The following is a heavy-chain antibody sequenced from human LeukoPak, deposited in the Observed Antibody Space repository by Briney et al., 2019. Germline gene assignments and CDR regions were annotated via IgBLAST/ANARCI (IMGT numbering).Heavy chain of an antibody. CDR2: ITSSGSFT. D-gene: IGHD2-2*01. J-gene: IGHJ5*02. Sequence: PGGSLRLSCAASGFALNSHGMNWVRQAAGGGLEWLSSITSSGSFTYYAPSVKGRFTISRDNGQNSAYLQMNSLRAEDTAVYYCAREPFSGKYEKNWFDPWGQGTLVTVSS. CDR1: GFALNSHG. V-gene: IGHV3-21*06. CDR3: AREPFSGKYEKNWFDP.